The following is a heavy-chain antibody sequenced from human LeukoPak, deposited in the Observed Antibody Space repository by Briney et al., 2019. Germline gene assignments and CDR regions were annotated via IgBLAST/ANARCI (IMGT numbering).Heavy chain of an antibody. D-gene: IGHD6-19*01. J-gene: IGHJ6*03. CDR2: ISDSGPTM. CDR3: ARVASGWASYCYYMDV. Sequence: GGSLRLSCAASGFTFSNYSMNWVRQAPGKGLEWVSSISDSGPTMYYTESVKGRFTISRDNAKKSVYLQMNSLRVEDTAVYYCARVASGWASYCYYMDVWGRGTAVTVSS. V-gene: IGHV3-48*04. CDR1: GFTFSNYS.